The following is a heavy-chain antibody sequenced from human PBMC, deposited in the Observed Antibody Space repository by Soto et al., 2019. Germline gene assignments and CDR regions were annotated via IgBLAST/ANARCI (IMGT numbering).Heavy chain of an antibody. D-gene: IGHD1-20*01. Sequence: QVQLVQSGAEVKKPGSSVKVSCKASGGTFSSYAISWVRQAPGQGLEWMGGIIPIFGTANYAQKFQGRVTITADESTSTAYMELSSLSSEDTAAYYCASPGITGAWVYYYGMDVWGQGTTVTVSS. CDR2: IIPIFGTA. J-gene: IGHJ6*02. CDR3: ASPGITGAWVYYYGMDV. V-gene: IGHV1-69*12. CDR1: GGTFSSYA.